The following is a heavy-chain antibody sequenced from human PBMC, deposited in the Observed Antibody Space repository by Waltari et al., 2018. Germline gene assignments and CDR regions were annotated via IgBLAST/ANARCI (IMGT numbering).Heavy chain of an antibody. V-gene: IGHV3-30*18. J-gene: IGHJ6*02. CDR1: GFPFSSTG. Sequence: QAQLVESGGGVVQPGRSLRLSCAASGFPFSSTGVEWFRQAPGKGLEGLAIISYDGSNKYYADSVKGRFTISRDNSKNTLYLEMNSLRAEDTAVYYCAKEVYYGLDVWGRGTTVTVSS. CDR2: ISYDGSNK. CDR3: AKEVYYGLDV.